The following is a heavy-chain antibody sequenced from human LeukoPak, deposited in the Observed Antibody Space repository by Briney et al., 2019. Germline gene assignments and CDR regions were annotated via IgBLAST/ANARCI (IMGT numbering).Heavy chain of an antibody. Sequence: PSETLSLTCTVSGYSISSGYYWGWIRQRPGKGLEWIGSIYHSGSTYYNPTLKSRVTISVDTSKNQFSLKLSSVTAADTAVYYCARGGWLSEYYFDYWGQGTLVTVSS. CDR1: GYSISSGYY. D-gene: IGHD3-22*01. CDR2: IYHSGST. CDR3: ARGGWLSEYYFDY. J-gene: IGHJ4*02. V-gene: IGHV4-38-2*02.